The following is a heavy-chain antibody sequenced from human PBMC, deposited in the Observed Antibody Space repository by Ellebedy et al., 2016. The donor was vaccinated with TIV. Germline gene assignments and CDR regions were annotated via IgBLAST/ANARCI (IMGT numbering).Heavy chain of an antibody. V-gene: IGHV1-69*13. CDR3: ASMDCSSTSCPDYYHGMDV. CDR1: GGTFSSYT. J-gene: IGHJ6*02. D-gene: IGHD2-2*01. CDR2: IIPIFGTA. Sequence: AASVKVSCKASGGTFSSYTSSWVRQAPGQGLEWMGGIIPIFGTANYAQKFQGRVTITADESTSTAYMELSSLRSEDTAVYYCASMDCSSTSCPDYYHGMDVWGQGTTVTVSS.